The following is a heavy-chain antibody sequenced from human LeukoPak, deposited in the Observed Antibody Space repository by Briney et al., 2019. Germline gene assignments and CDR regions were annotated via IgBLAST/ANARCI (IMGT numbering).Heavy chain of an antibody. J-gene: IGHJ5*02. CDR3: ARDCSYDSSGYYPNWFDP. D-gene: IGHD3-22*01. CDR1: GGSISSSSYY. CDR2: IYYSGST. Sequence: SETLSLTCTVSGGSISSSSYYWGWIRQPPGKGLEWIGSIYYSGSTYYNPSLKSRVTISVDTSKNQFSLKLSSVTAADTAVYYCARDCSYDSSGYYPNWFDPWGQGTLVTVSS. V-gene: IGHV4-39*07.